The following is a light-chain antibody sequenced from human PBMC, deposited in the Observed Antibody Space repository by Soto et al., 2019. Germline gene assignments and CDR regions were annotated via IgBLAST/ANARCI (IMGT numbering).Light chain of an antibody. CDR1: QSVSSSF. Sequence: EIVLTQSPGTLSLSPGEGGTLSCRASQSVSSSFLAWYQQKPGQAPRLLIYGASSRATGIPDRFSGSGSGTDFTLTISRLEPEDFAVYYCQQYGSSPVTFGGGTKVAIK. V-gene: IGKV3-20*01. CDR2: GAS. CDR3: QQYGSSPVT. J-gene: IGKJ4*01.